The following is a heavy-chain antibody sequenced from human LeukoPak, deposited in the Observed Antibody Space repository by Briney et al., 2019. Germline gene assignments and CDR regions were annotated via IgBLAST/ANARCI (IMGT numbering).Heavy chain of an antibody. V-gene: IGHV3-48*04. CDR3: ARDIGYYDSSGYIGDLYFDY. Sequence: PGGSLRLSCAASGFTFSSYSMNWVRQAPGKGLEWVSHISSSSSTINYADPVKGRFTISRDNAKKSLYLQMNSLRAEDTAVYYCARDIGYYDSSGYIGDLYFDYWGQGTLVTVSS. CDR1: GFTFSSYS. D-gene: IGHD3-22*01. CDR2: ISSSSSTI. J-gene: IGHJ4*02.